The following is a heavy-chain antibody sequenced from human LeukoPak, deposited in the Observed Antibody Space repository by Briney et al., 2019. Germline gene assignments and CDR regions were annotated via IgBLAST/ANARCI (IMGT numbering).Heavy chain of an antibody. V-gene: IGHV3-30*18. CDR1: GFTFSPYY. Sequence: GGSLRLSCAASGFTFSPYYMHWVRQAPGKGLEWVALVSNDGGIKYYGASVRGRFTISRDNPENTLYLEMNSLRADDTAVYYCAKGGEQKTFRCGMDSWGQGTLVTVSS. J-gene: IGHJ4*02. D-gene: IGHD1/OR15-1a*01. CDR3: AKGGEQKTFRCGMDS. CDR2: VSNDGGIK.